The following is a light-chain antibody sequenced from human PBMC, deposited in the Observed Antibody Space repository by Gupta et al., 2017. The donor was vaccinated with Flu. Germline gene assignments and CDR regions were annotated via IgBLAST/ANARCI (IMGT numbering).Light chain of an antibody. Sequence: QSALTQPASVSGSPGQSITISCTGTTSDVGGYNSVSWYQQRPGTAPKLMIYGVSNRPSGISNRFSGSKSGNTASLTISGLQAEDEADYYCSSYTSGSTLVVAFGGGTKLTVL. CDR3: SSYTSGSTLVVA. J-gene: IGLJ2*01. V-gene: IGLV2-14*01. CDR1: TSDVGGYNS. CDR2: GVS.